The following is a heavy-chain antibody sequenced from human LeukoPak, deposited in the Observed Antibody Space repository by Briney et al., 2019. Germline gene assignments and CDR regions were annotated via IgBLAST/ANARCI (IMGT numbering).Heavy chain of an antibody. CDR3: AKGRQTGNYYYGMDV. Sequence: PGGSLRLSCAASGFTFSSYWMSWVRQAPGKGLEWVAVISYDGSNKYYADSVKGRFTISRDNSKNTLYLQMNSLRAEDTAVYYCAKGRQTGNYYYGMDVWGQGTTVTVSS. V-gene: IGHV3-30*18. J-gene: IGHJ6*02. CDR2: ISYDGSNK. CDR1: GFTFSSYW.